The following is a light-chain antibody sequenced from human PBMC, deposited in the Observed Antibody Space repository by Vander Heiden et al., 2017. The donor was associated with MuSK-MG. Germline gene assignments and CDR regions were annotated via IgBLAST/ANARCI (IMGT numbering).Light chain of an antibody. J-gene: IGKJ2*01. CDR2: ATS. Sequence: DIQMTQSPSSLSASVGDRVTITCRASQSISNYLNWYQQKPGKAPKLLIYATSSLQSGVPSRFSGSGSGTDFTLTISSLQPEDSATYYCQQSDSTPGTFGQGTKLXIK. V-gene: IGKV1-39*01. CDR1: QSISNY. CDR3: QQSDSTPGT.